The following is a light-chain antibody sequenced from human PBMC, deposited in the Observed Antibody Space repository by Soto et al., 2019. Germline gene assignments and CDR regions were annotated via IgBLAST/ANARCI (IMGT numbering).Light chain of an antibody. CDR1: SSNIGAGYD. CDR2: GNS. J-gene: IGLJ1*01. CDR3: QSYNSSLSGYV. V-gene: IGLV1-40*01. Sequence: QSVLTQPPSVSGAPGQRVTISCTGSSSNIGAGYDVHWYQQLPGTAPKLLIYGNSNRPSGVPDRFSGSKSGTSASLAITGLQAEEEADYYCQSYNSSLSGYVFGTGNKVTVL.